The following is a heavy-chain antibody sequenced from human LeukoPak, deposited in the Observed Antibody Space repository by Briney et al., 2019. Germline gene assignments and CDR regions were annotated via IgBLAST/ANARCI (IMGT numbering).Heavy chain of an antibody. V-gene: IGHV4-4*07. D-gene: IGHD5-24*01. CDR1: ADSISNSY. CDR2: IYTSGST. J-gene: IGHJ2*01. Sequence: SETLSLTCTVSADSISNSYRSWIRQSAGKGLEWIGRIYTSGSTNYNPSLKSRVTMSVDTSKNQFSLVLTSVTAADTAVYFCAKEAPMATNNWYFDLWGRGTLVTVSS. CDR3: AKEAPMATNNWYFDL.